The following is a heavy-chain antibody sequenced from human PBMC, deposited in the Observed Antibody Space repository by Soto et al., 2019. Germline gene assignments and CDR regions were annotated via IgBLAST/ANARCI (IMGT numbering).Heavy chain of an antibody. CDR2: ISHDGSNK. J-gene: IGHJ6*02. CDR3: AKHLLAVAVYVHGMDV. CDR1: GFTFSSYG. Sequence: QVQLVESGGGVVQPGRSLRLSCAASGFTFSSYGMHWVRQAPGKGLEWVAVISHDGSNKYLADSVKGRFTISRDNSQNTLYLQMNSLRAEDTAVYYCAKHLLAVAVYVHGMDVWGQGTTVTVSS. V-gene: IGHV3-30*18. D-gene: IGHD6-19*01.